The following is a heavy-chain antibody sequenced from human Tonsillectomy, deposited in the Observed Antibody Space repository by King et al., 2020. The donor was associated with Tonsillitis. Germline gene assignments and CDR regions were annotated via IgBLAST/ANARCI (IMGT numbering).Heavy chain of an antibody. D-gene: IGHD6-6*01. V-gene: IGHV1-2*02. CDR3: ARGRGIAARPNGMDV. CDR1: GYTFTGYY. Sequence: QLVQSGAEVKKPGASVKVSCKASGYTFTGYYMHWVRQAPGQGLEWMGWINPNSGGTNYAQKFQGRVTMTRDTSISTAYMELSRLTSDDTAVYYCARGRGIAARPNGMDVWGQGTTVTVSS. CDR2: INPNSGGT. J-gene: IGHJ6*02.